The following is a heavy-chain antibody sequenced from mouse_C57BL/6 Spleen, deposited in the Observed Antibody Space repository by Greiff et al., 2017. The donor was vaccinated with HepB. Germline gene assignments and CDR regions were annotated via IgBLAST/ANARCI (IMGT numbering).Heavy chain of an antibody. CDR3: TRSLSNYYGSSYFDY. CDR1: GYTFTDYE. Sequence: VQLQESGAELVRPGASVTLSCKASGYTFTDYEMHWVKQTPVHGLEWIGAIDPETGGTAYNQKFKGKAILTADKSSSTAYMELRSLTSEDSAVYYCTRSLSNYYGSSYFDYWGQGTTLTVSS. CDR2: IDPETGGT. V-gene: IGHV1-15*01. D-gene: IGHD1-1*01. J-gene: IGHJ2*01.